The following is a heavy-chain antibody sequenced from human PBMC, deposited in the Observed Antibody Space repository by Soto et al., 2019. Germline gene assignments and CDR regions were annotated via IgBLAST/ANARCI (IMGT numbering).Heavy chain of an antibody. D-gene: IGHD4-4*01. V-gene: IGHV4-31*03. J-gene: IGHJ6*02. CDR1: GGSISSGGYY. CDR3: ARDPGSNYQKLRGHGMDV. CDR2: IYYSGST. Sequence: SETLSLTCTVSGGSISSGGYYWSWIRQHPGKGLEWIGYIYYSGSTYYNPSLKSRVTISVDTSKNQFSLKLSSVTAADTAVYYCARDPGSNYQKLRGHGMDVWGQGTTVTVS.